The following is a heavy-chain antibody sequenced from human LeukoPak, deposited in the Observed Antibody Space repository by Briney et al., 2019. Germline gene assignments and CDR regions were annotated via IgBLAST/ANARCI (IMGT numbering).Heavy chain of an antibody. J-gene: IGHJ5*02. D-gene: IGHD5-24*01. CDR1: GFTFSSYA. CDR2: ISYDGSNK. CDR3: ARDGEMATITSWFDP. V-gene: IGHV3-30-3*01. Sequence: GGSLRLSCAASGFTFSSYAMNWVRQAPGKGLEWVALISYDGSNKNYADSVKGRFTISRDNSKNTLYLQMNSLRAEDTAVYYCARDGEMATITSWFDPWGQGTLVTVSS.